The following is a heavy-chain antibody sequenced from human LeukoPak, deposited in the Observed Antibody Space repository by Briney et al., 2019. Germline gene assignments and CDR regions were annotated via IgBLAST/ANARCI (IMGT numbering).Heavy chain of an antibody. CDR1: GGSISSSGYY. V-gene: IGHV4-39*01. J-gene: IGHJ4*02. D-gene: IGHD2-15*01. Sequence: SETLSLTCPVSGGSISSSGYYWGWIRQPPGKGLEWTGSIYYSGSTYYNPSLKSRATISVDTSKNQFSLKLNSVTATETAVYYCARGIAHCSGGSCFDDYFDYWGQGTLVTVSS. CDR2: IYYSGST. CDR3: ARGIAHCSGGSCFDDYFDY.